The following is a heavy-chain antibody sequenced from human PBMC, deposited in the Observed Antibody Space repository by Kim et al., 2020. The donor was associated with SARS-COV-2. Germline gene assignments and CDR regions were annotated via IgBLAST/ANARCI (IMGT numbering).Heavy chain of an antibody. V-gene: IGHV3-7*03. Sequence: GGSLRLSCVASGFTFTAYWMSWVRQAPGKGLEWVANIREDGIDKYYVDSVKGRFTISRDNAKNSLYLQMNSLRAEDTAMYYCARSSNFLFDYLGQGTLVT. J-gene: IGHJ4*02. CDR1: GFTFTAYW. CDR2: IREDGIDK. CDR3: ARSSNFLFDY. D-gene: IGHD1-7*01.